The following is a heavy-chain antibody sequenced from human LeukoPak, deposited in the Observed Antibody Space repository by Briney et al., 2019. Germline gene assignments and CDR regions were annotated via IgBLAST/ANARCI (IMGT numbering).Heavy chain of an antibody. CDR3: ARGGLMVRGVRNWFDP. CDR2: IYYSGST. Sequence: PSETLSLTCTVSGGSISSYYWSWLRQPPGKGLEWVGFIYYSGSTNYNPSLKSRVTISVDTSKNQFSLKLSSVTAADTAVYYCARGGLMVRGVRNWFDPWGQGTLVTVSS. D-gene: IGHD3-10*01. CDR1: GGSISSYY. V-gene: IGHV4-59*12. J-gene: IGHJ5*02.